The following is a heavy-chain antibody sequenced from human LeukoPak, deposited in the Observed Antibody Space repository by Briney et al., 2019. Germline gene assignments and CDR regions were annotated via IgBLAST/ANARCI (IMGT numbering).Heavy chain of an antibody. J-gene: IGHJ4*02. CDR2: VSGRGGST. CDR1: GFMFSAYW. Sequence: GGSLRLSCAASGFMFSAYWMSWVRQAPGKGLEWVSAVSGRGGSTYYADSVKGRFTISRDNSKNTLYLQMNSLRAEDTALYYCARDSGSNPVYYFDYWGQGTLVTVSS. V-gene: IGHV3-23*01. CDR3: ARDSGSNPVYYFDY. D-gene: IGHD1-26*01.